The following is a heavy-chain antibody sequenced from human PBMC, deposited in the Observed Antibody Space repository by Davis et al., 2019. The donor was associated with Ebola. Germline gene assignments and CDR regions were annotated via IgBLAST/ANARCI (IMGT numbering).Heavy chain of an antibody. CDR3: ARGWRYFDS. CDR2: VSSDSKTI. D-gene: IGHD3-9*01. J-gene: IGHJ4*02. V-gene: IGHV3-48*02. CDR1: GFTFSNYG. Sequence: GESLKISCAASGFTFSNYGMNWVRQAPGRGLEWISYVSSDSKTIYYADSVKGRFTISRDSATKSLYLQMDSLRDEDTALYYCARGWRYFDSWGQGILVTVSS.